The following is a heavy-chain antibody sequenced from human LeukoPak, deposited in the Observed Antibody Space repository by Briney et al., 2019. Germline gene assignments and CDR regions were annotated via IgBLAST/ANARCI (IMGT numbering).Heavy chain of an antibody. Sequence: GGSLRLSCAASGFTFSDYYMSWIRQAPGKGLEWVSYISSSSSYTNYADSVKGRFTISRDNAKNSLYLRMNSLRAEDTAVYYCARDRYSSGWYFDYWGQGTLVTVSS. J-gene: IGHJ4*02. CDR3: ARDRYSSGWYFDY. CDR1: GFTFSDYY. CDR2: ISSSSSYT. V-gene: IGHV3-11*06. D-gene: IGHD6-19*01.